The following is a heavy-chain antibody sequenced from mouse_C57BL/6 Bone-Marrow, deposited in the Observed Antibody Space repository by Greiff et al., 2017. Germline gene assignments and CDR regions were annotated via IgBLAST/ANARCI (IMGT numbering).Heavy chain of an antibody. D-gene: IGHD1-1*02. J-gene: IGHJ4*01. CDR3: TMRGWPAMDY. CDR2: IDPETGGT. CDR1: GYTFTDYE. V-gene: IGHV1-15*01. Sequence: VKLMESGAELVRPGASVTLSCKASGYTFTDYEMHWVKQTPVHGLEWIGAIDPETGGTAYNQKFKGQAILTADKSSSTAYMELRSLTSADSAVYYCTMRGWPAMDYWGQGTSVTVSS.